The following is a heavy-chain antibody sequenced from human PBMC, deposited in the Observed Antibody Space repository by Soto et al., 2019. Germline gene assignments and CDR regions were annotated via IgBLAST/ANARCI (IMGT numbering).Heavy chain of an antibody. J-gene: IGHJ4*02. CDR3: AKDKSWAMVRGVDY. Sequence: EVQLLESGGGLVQPGGSLRLSCAASGFTFSSYAMSWVRQAPGKGLEWVSAISGSGGSTYYADSVKGRFTISRDNSKNTLYLQMNSLRAEETAVYYCAKDKSWAMVRGVDYWGQGTLVTVSS. CDR2: ISGSGGST. V-gene: IGHV3-23*01. CDR1: GFTFSSYA. D-gene: IGHD3-10*01.